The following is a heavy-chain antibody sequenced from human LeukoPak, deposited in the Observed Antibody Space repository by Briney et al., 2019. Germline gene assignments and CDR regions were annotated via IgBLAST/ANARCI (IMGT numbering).Heavy chain of an antibody. CDR1: GFTLSDQY. CDR3: ARALNYAMDV. V-gene: IGHV3-72*01. J-gene: IGHJ6*02. CDR2: TRNKAHSYST. Sequence: GGSLRLSCAASGFTLSDQYIDWVRQAPGKGLEWVGRTRNKAHSYSTEYAASVKGRFTLSRDDSKNSLYLQMNSLKTEDTAVYYCARALNYAMDVWGQGTTVTVSS.